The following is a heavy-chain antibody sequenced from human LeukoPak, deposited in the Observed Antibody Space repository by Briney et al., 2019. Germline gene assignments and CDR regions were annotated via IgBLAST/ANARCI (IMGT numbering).Heavy chain of an antibody. CDR1: GFTFDDYA. CDR2: ISWDGGST. V-gene: IGHV3-43D*03. D-gene: IGHD6-13*01. J-gene: IGHJ4*02. CDR3: AKANSIAAAGFVDY. Sequence: PGGSLRLSCAASGFTFDDYAMYWVRQAPGKGLEWVSLISWDGGSTYYADSVKGRFTISRDNSKNSLYLRMNSLRAEDTALYYCAKANSIAAAGFVDYWGQGTLVTVSS.